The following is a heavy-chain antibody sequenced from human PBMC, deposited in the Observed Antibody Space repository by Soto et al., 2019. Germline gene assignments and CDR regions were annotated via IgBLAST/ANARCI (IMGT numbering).Heavy chain of an antibody. V-gene: IGHV4-59*01. Sequence: AETLTLTCTVSGGSISTYYWSWIRQPPGKGLEWIGYIYYSGSTNYNPSLKSRVTISVDTSKNQFSLKLSSVTAADTAVYYCTREGRISSGSNWFDPWGQGTLVTVSS. CDR2: IYYSGST. D-gene: IGHD6-19*01. J-gene: IGHJ5*02. CDR3: TREGRISSGSNWFDP. CDR1: GGSISTYY.